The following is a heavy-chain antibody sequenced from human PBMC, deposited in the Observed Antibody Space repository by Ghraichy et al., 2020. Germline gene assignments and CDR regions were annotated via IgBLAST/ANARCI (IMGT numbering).Heavy chain of an antibody. CDR2: IYYSGST. CDR1: GGSISSYY. V-gene: IGHV4-59*01. D-gene: IGHD3-16*01. J-gene: IGHJ5*02. CDR3: ARGSGGGITGFDP. Sequence: SETLSLTCTVSGGSISSYYWSWIRQLPGKGLEWIGYIYYSGSTNYNPSLKSRVTISVDTSKNQFSLKLSSVTAADTAVYYCARGSGGGITGFDPWGQGTLVTVSS.